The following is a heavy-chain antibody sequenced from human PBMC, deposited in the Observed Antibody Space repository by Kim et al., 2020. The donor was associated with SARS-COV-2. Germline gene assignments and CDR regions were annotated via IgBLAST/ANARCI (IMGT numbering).Heavy chain of an antibody. V-gene: IGHV4-39*01. J-gene: IGHJ6*02. CDR3: ARPKSDFWSGYTPTNYGMDV. Sequence: RVTISVDTSKNQFSLKLSSVTAADTAVYYCARPKSDFWSGYTPTNYGMDVWGQGTTVTVSS. D-gene: IGHD3-3*01.